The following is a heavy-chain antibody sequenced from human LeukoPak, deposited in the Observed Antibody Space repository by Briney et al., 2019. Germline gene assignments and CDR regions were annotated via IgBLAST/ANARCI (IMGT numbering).Heavy chain of an antibody. CDR3: ARESQRQYSSVVPDAFDI. Sequence: GASVKVSCKASGYTFTGYYMHWVRQAPGQGLEWMGWINPNSGGTNYAQKFQGRVTMTRDTSISTAYMELSSLRSEDTAVYYCARESQRQYSSVVPDAFDIWGQGTMVIVSS. J-gene: IGHJ3*02. V-gene: IGHV1-2*02. D-gene: IGHD6-25*01. CDR1: GYTFTGYY. CDR2: INPNSGGT.